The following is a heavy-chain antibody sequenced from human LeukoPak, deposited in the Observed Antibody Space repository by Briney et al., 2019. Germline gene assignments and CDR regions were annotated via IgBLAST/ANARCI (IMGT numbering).Heavy chain of an antibody. J-gene: IGHJ4*02. D-gene: IGHD3-22*01. Sequence: ASVKVSCKASGGTFSSYAISWVRQAPGQGLEWMGRIIPILGIANYAQKFQGRVTITADKSTSTAYMELSNLRSEDTAVYYCARERRDSSGYYARYDYWGQGTLVTVSS. CDR1: GGTFSSYA. V-gene: IGHV1-69*04. CDR2: IIPILGIA. CDR3: ARERRDSSGYYARYDY.